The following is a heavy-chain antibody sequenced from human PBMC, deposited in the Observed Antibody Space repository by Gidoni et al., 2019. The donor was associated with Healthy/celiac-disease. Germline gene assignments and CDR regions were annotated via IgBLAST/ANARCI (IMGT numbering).Heavy chain of an antibody. J-gene: IGHJ6*02. CDR3: ARELEVLGYCSSTSCCYYYYGMDV. V-gene: IGHV3-30*04. CDR1: GFTFSSYA. CDR2: ISYDGSNK. Sequence: QVQLVESGGGVVQPGRSLRLSCAASGFTFSSYAMHWVRQAPGKGLEWVAVISYDGSNKYYADSVKGRFTISRDNSKNTLYLQMNSLRAEDTAVYYCARELEVLGYCSSTSCCYYYYGMDVWGQGTTVTVSS. D-gene: IGHD2-2*01.